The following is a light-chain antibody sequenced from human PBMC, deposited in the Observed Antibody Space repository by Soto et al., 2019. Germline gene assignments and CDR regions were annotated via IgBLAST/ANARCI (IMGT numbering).Light chain of an antibody. J-gene: IGLJ3*02. CDR3: SSYAGSQWV. CDR1: SSDVGGYNY. V-gene: IGLV2-8*01. CDR2: EVS. Sequence: QSALTQPPSASGSPGQSVTISCTGTSSDVGGYNYVSWYQQHPGKAPKLMLYEVSKRPSGVPDRFSGSKSGNTASLTVSGIQTEDEADSYCSSYAGSQWVFGGGTKLTVL.